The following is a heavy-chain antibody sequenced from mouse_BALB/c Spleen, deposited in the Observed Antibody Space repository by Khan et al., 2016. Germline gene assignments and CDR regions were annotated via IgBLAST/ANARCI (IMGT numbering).Heavy chain of an antibody. CDR2: ISSGGSYT. J-gene: IGHJ4*01. D-gene: IGHD2-2*01. Sequence: EVELVESGGGLVKPGGSLKLSCAASGFAFSSYDMSWVRQTPEKRLEWVATISSGGSYTYYPDSVKGRFTISRDNARNTLYLQMSSLRSEDTALYYCARHLLWLYYYAMDYWGQGTSVTVSS. CDR1: GFAFSSYD. CDR3: ARHLLWLYYYAMDY. V-gene: IGHV5-9*02.